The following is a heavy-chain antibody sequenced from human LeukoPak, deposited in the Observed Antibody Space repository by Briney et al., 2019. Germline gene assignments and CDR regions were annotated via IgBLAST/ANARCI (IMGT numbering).Heavy chain of an antibody. CDR1: EYTFTGYY. Sequence: ASVKVSCKASEYTFTGYYMHWVRQAPGQGLECMGRINPNSGGTNYAQKFQGRVTMTRDTSISTAYMELSRLRSDDTAVYYCARGGSGSYFSWLDPWGQGTLVTVSS. J-gene: IGHJ5*02. D-gene: IGHD3-10*01. CDR2: INPNSGGT. V-gene: IGHV1-2*06. CDR3: ARGGSGSYFSWLDP.